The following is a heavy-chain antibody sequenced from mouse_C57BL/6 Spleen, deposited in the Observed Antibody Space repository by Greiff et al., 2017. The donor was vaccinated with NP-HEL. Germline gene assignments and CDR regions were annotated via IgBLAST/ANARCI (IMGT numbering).Heavy chain of an antibody. CDR1: GYTFTDYN. Sequence: VQLQQSGPELVKPGASVKIPCKASGYTFTDYNMDWVKQSHGQSLEWIGDINPNNGGTIYNQKFKGKATLTVDKSSSTAYMERRSLTSEDTAVYYCARGILRLYYYAMDYWGQGTSVTVSS. CDR2: INPNNGGT. CDR3: ARGILRLYYYAMDY. D-gene: IGHD1-1*01. J-gene: IGHJ4*01. V-gene: IGHV1-18*01.